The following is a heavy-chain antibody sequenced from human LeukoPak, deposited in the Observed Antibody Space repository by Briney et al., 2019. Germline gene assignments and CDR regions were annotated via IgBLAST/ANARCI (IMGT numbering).Heavy chain of an antibody. CDR3: ASGGELGPDVFDI. Sequence: ASVKVSCKASGYTFTAYHMHWVRQAPGQGLEWMGRINPDSGATNYAQKFQGRVTITTDESTSTAYMELSSLRSEDTAVYYCASGGELGPDVFDIWGQGKMVTVST. J-gene: IGHJ3*02. V-gene: IGHV1-2*06. CDR1: GYTFTAYH. CDR2: INPDSGAT. D-gene: IGHD1-26*01.